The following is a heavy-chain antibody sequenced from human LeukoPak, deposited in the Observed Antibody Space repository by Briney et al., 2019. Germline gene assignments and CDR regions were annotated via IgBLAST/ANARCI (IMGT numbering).Heavy chain of an antibody. V-gene: IGHV1-2*02. D-gene: IGHD3-10*01. CDR2: INPNSGGT. Sequence: ASVKVSCKASGYTFTAYYMHWVRQAPGQGLEWMGWINPNSGGTNYAQKFQGRVTMTRDTSISTAYMELSRLRSDDTAVYYCARDKGFGELHYYYMDVWGKGTTVTISS. CDR3: ARDKGFGELHYYYMDV. CDR1: GYTFTAYY. J-gene: IGHJ6*03.